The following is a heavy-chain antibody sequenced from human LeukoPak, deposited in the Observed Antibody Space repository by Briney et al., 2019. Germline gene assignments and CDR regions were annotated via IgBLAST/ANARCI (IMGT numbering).Heavy chain of an antibody. D-gene: IGHD6-25*01. J-gene: IGHJ4*02. CDR1: GFTVSSNY. V-gene: IGHV3-30*02. CDR3: AKDWDTSSVGFDY. Sequence: GGSLRLSCAASGFTVSSNYMIWVRQAPGKGLEWVAFIRYDGNNKYYADSVKGRFTIARDNSKTTLYLQMNSLRAEDTAVYYCAKDWDTSSVGFDYWGQGTLVTVSS. CDR2: IRYDGNNK.